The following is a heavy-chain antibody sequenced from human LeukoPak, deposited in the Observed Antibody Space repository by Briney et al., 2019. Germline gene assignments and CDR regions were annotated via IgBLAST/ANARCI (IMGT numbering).Heavy chain of an antibody. CDR3: AKDLYYYDSSGFPPYGMDV. Sequence: PGGSLRLSCAASGFTLTSFSSYGMHWVPHAPGKGLEWVAAISYDGSNKYYVDSVKGRFTISRDDSKNTLYLQMSSLRAEDTAVYYCAKDLYYYDSSGFPPYGMDVWGQGTTVTVSS. CDR2: ISYDGSNK. V-gene: IGHV3-30*18. CDR1: GFTLTSFSSYG. D-gene: IGHD3-22*01. J-gene: IGHJ6*02.